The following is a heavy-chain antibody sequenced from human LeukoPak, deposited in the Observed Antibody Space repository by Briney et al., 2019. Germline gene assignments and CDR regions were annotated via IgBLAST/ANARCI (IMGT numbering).Heavy chain of an antibody. D-gene: IGHD5-18*01. Sequence: PGGSLRLSCAASGFTFSSYDIHWVRQATGKGLEWVSGIGTAGEIYYPGSVKGRFTISRDNAKNSLYLQMNSLRAEDTAVYSCARDKTRGLGYSYSKSGNYFDYWGQGTLVTVSS. CDR3: ARDKTRGLGYSYSKSGNYFDY. V-gene: IGHV3-13*01. J-gene: IGHJ4*02. CDR2: IGTAGEI. CDR1: GFTFSSYD.